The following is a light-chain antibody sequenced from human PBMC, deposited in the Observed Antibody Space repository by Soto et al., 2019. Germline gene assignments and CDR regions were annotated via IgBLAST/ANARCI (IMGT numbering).Light chain of an antibody. J-gene: IGKJ2*01. Sequence: EIVLTQSPGTLSLSPGERATLACRASQSVSSSYLDWYQQKPGQAPRLLIYGASSSATGIPDRFSRSGSGTDFTLTISILEPEDCAVYYCQQYGSSPYTFGQGTKLEIK. CDR3: QQYGSSPYT. V-gene: IGKV3-20*01. CDR1: QSVSSSY. CDR2: GAS.